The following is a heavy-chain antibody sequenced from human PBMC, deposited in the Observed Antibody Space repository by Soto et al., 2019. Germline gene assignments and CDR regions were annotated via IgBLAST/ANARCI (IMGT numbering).Heavy chain of an antibody. D-gene: IGHD4-17*01. V-gene: IGHV3-23*01. CDR1: GFTLSSYA. Sequence: EVQLLESGGGLVQPGGSLRLSCAASGFTLSSYAMSWVRQAPGKGLEWVSAISGSGGSTYYADSVKGRFTISRDNSKNTLYLQMNSLRAEDTAVSYCAKAPYGDYDYGMDVWGQGTTVTVSS. J-gene: IGHJ6*02. CDR3: AKAPYGDYDYGMDV. CDR2: ISGSGGST.